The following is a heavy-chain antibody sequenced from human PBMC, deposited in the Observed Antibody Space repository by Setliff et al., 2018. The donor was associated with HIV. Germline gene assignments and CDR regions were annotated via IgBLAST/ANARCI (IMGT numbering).Heavy chain of an antibody. CDR2: IYTDGST. CDR1: GGSITSGNYF. V-gene: IGHV4-61*09. Sequence: SETLSLTCTVSGGSITSGNYFWTWIRQPAGKGLEWIGHIYTDGSTNYNPSFRSRVTISVDSSKNQFSLKLSSVTAADTAVYYCARDARWLQFPYFDYWGQGTLVTVYS. CDR3: ARDARWLQFPYFDY. J-gene: IGHJ4*01. D-gene: IGHD5-12*01.